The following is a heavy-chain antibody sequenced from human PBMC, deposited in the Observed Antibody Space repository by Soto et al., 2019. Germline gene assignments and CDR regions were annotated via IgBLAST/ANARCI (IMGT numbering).Heavy chain of an antibody. J-gene: IGHJ4*02. CDR1: GYTFTGYY. Sequence: GASVKVSCKASGYTFTGYYIHCVRQAPGQGLEWMGWINPNSGGTNYAQKFQGRVTMTRDTSMSTVYLELSRVRSDDTAVYYCARDFYPLAYYFDYWGQGTLVTVSS. CDR2: INPNSGGT. V-gene: IGHV1-2*02. CDR3: ARDFYPLAYYFDY.